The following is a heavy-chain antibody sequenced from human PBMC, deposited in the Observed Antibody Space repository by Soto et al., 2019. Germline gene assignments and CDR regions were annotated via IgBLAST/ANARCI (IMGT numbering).Heavy chain of an antibody. CDR3: ARSSSGWFGDY. CDR1: GGFISSYY. Sequence: SETLSLTCTVSGGFISSYYWSWIRQPPGKGLEWIGYIYYSGSTNYNPSLKSRVTISVDTSKNQFSLKLSSVTAADTAVYYCARSSSGWFGDYWGQGTLVTVSS. V-gene: IGHV4-59*01. D-gene: IGHD6-19*01. J-gene: IGHJ4*02. CDR2: IYYSGST.